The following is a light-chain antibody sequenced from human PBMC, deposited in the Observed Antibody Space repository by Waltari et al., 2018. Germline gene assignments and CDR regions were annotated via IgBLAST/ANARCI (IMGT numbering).Light chain of an antibody. J-gene: IGLJ1*01. Sequence: QSGLAQPASASGSPGQSITIPCTGTSRYVGNYNLVSWYQQRPGKAPRLLIYEVTKRAPGTSDRFSASKSGNTASLSISGLQAQEDEADYYCCSYVGLGTYVFGTGTKVTV. CDR3: CSYVGLGTYV. V-gene: IGLV2-23*02. CDR2: EVT. CDR1: SRYVGNYNL.